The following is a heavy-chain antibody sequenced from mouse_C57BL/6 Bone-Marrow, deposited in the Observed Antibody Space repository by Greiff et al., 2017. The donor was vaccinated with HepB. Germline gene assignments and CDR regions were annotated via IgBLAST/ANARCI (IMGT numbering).Heavy chain of an antibody. CDR2: ISSGGSYT. J-gene: IGHJ1*03. V-gene: IGHV5-6*01. CDR3: ARGFTTVVATYFHLYFDV. D-gene: IGHD1-1*01. CDR1: GFTFSSYG. Sequence: EVMLVESGGDLVKPGGSLKLSCAASGFTFSSYGMSWVRQTPDKRLEWVATISSGGSYTYYPDSVKGRFTISRDNAKNTLYLQMISLKSEDTAMYYCARGFTTVVATYFHLYFDVWGTGTTVTVSS.